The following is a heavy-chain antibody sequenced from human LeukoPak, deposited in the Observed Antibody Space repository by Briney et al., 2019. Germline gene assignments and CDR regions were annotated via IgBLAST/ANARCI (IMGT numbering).Heavy chain of an antibody. V-gene: IGHV1-18*01. CDR2: ISAYNGNT. D-gene: IGHD5-18*01. CDR1: GYTFTSYA. J-gene: IGHJ4*02. CDR3: ARDTGYSYGPYYFDY. Sequence: GASVKVSCKASGYTFTSYAMNWVRQAPGQGLEWMGWISAYNGNTNYAQKLQGRVTMTTDTSTSTAYMELRSLRSDDTAVYYCARDTGYSYGPYYFDYWGQGTLVTVSS.